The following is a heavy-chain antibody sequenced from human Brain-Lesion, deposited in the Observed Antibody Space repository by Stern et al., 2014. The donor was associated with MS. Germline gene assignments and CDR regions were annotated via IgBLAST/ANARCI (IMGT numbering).Heavy chain of an antibody. J-gene: IGHJ4*02. V-gene: IGHV4-39*01. Sequence: VHLVESGPGLVKPSETLSLTCTVSGGSISSSTYYWAWIRQPPGKGLEWIGNIYYSGFTYYNTSFKSRVILSVPMSKNQFSLKLSSVTAADTAIYYCARHDSVPRPSQLYSARDRGPGYFDYWGQGTLVTVSS. CDR1: GGSISSSTYY. D-gene: IGHD1-26*01. CDR2: IYYSGFT. CDR3: ARHDSVPRPSQLYSARDRGPGYFDY.